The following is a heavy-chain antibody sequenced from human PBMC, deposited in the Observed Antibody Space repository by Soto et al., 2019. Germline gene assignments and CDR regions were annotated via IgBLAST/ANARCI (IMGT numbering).Heavy chain of an antibody. CDR3: AKARCSTSNCYVPDY. CDR2: ISGSGDST. V-gene: IGHV3-23*01. CDR1: GFTFSSYA. D-gene: IGHD2-2*01. J-gene: IGHJ4*02. Sequence: PGGSLRLSCAASGFTFSSYAMSWVRQAPGKGLEWVSTISGSGDSTSYADSVQGRFTISRDNPKRALYLQMNNLRAEDTAMYYCAKARCSTSNCYVPDYWGQGTLVTVSS.